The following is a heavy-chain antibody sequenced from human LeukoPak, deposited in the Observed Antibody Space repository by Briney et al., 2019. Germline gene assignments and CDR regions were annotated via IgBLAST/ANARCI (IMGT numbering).Heavy chain of an antibody. D-gene: IGHD3-9*01. V-gene: IGHV1-18*01. CDR3: ARDGPPYYDILTGYFLYYGMDV. CDR2: ISAYNGNT. J-gene: IGHJ6*02. CDR1: GGTFSSYA. Sequence: ASVKVSCKASGGTFSSYAISWVRQAPGQGLEWMGWISAYNGNTNYAQKLQGRVTMTTDTSTSTAYMELRSLRSDDTAVYYCARDGPPYYDILTGYFLYYGMDVWGQGTTVTVSS.